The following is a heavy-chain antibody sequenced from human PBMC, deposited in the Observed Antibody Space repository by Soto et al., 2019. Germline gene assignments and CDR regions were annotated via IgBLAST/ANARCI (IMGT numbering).Heavy chain of an antibody. CDR3: ASVAPPHYYDSSGYDY. CDR1: GGFIGSGGYY. D-gene: IGHD3-22*01. Sequence: TRSLTCTFSGGFIGSGGYYWIWIRQSPGKGLEWIGYIYYSGGTYYNPSLKSRVTISVDTSKNQFSLKLSSVTAADTAVYYCASVAPPHYYDSSGYDYWGQGTLVTSPQ. J-gene: IGHJ4*02. V-gene: IGHV4-31*03. CDR2: IYYSGGT.